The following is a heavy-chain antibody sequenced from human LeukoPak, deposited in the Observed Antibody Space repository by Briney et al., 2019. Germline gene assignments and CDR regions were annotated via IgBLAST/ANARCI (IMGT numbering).Heavy chain of an antibody. V-gene: IGHV3-48*02. CDR1: GFTFSADS. D-gene: IGHD2-15*01. J-gene: IGHJ4*02. CDR3: ARDSRQLLPGSVDY. CDR2: ISRTGSTT. Sequence: PGGSLRLSCAASGFTFSADSMNWVRQAPEKGLEWISYISRTGSTTYYGDSVKGRSTISRDNAKNSLFLQLNNLRDEDTAVYYCARDSRQLLPGSVDYWGQGTLVTVSS.